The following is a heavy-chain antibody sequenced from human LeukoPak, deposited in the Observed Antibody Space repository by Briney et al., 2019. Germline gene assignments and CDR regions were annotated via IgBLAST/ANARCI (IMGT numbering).Heavy chain of an antibody. CDR3: ARAVVPAAIGEFDY. CDR1: GDTFTSYG. D-gene: IGHD2-2*01. Sequence: ASVKVSCKASGDTFTSYGISSVRQAPRQGLEWMGWISAYNGNTHYAHKLQGRVTMTTDTPTRTPYMERRSLRSVATAVYYCARAVVPAAIGEFDYWGQGTLVTVSS. J-gene: IGHJ4*02. CDR2: ISAYNGNT. V-gene: IGHV1-18*01.